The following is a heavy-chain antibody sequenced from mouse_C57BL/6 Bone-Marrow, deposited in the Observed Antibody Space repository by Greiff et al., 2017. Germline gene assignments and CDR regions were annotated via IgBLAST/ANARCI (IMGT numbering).Heavy chain of an antibody. D-gene: IGHD1-2*01. CDR1: GYTFTSYW. CDR3: ARGGITTYDFDY. Sequence: VQLQQPGAELVRPGSSVKLSCKASGYTFTSYWMHWVKQRPIQGLEWIGNIDPSDRETHYNQKFKDKATLTVDKSSSTAYMQLSSLTSEDSAVYYCARGGITTYDFDYWGQGTTLTVSS. CDR2: IDPSDRET. V-gene: IGHV1-52*01. J-gene: IGHJ2*01.